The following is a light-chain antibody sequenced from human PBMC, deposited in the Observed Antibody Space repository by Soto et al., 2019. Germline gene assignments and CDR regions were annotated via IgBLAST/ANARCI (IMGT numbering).Light chain of an antibody. J-gene: IGKJ4*01. CDR1: QSVGNN. CDR2: EAS. V-gene: IGKV3-11*01. CDR3: QQHANWPLT. Sequence: EIVLTQSPATLSLSPGERATLFCRASQSVGNNLAWYQQKPGQAPGLLIYEASTRATGIPARFSGSGSGTDFTLTISSLEPEDFAVYYCQQHANWPLTFGGGTKVDIK.